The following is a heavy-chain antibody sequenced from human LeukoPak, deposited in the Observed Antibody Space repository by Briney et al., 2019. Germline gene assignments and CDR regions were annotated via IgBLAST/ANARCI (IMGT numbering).Heavy chain of an antibody. CDR2: VYYSGST. D-gene: IGHD2-15*01. Sequence: ASETLSLTCTVSGGSISSYYWSWIWQPPGKGLEWIGYVYYSGSTNYNPSLKSRVTISVDTSKNQFSLKLSSVTAADTAVYYCARLCSGGSCYNPLFDYWGQGTLVTVSS. CDR3: ARLCSGGSCYNPLFDY. V-gene: IGHV4-59*01. CDR1: GGSISSYY. J-gene: IGHJ4*02.